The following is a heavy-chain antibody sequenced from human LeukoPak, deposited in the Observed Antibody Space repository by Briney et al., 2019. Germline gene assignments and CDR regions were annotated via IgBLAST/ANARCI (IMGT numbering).Heavy chain of an antibody. CDR1: GFTFNSYW. Sequence: GGSLRLSCAASGFTFNSYWMSWVRQAPGKGPEWVANVKQDGSEQYYVDSVKGRFTIPRDNAKNSLYLQMSSLRVEDTAVYYCARDRVSQWQLDFSDYWGQGVLVTVSS. CDR3: ARDRVSQWQLDFSDY. CDR2: VKQDGSEQ. V-gene: IGHV3-7*01. J-gene: IGHJ4*02. D-gene: IGHD1-1*01.